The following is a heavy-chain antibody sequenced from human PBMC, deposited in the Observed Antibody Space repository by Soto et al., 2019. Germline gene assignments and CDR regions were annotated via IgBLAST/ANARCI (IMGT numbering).Heavy chain of an antibody. D-gene: IGHD5-18*01. CDR1: GGSISSSRSY. CDR3: ARQPTTAHMDLWFDP. Sequence: QLQLQESGPGLVKASETLSLTCNVSGGSISSSRSYWAWIRQHTGKGLEWIANIFYSGSTYYNPSIASRVTVSVDTSKNKLSLKLSSVTAADTAVYYCARQPTTAHMDLWFDPWGQGTLVTVSS. CDR2: IFYSGST. V-gene: IGHV4-39*01. J-gene: IGHJ5*02.